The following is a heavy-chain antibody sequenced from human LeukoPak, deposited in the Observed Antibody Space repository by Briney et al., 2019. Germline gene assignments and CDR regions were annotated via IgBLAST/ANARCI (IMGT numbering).Heavy chain of an antibody. D-gene: IGHD3-16*01. CDR3: ARGIYILGSGSWFDP. CDR2: INPSGGST. Sequence: ASVKVSCKASGYTFTSYYMHWVRQAPGQGLEWMGIINPSGGSTSYAQKFQGRVTMTRDTSTSTVYMELSSLRSEDTAAYYCARGIYILGSGSWFDPWGQGTLVTVSS. J-gene: IGHJ5*02. CDR1: GYTFTSYY. V-gene: IGHV1-46*01.